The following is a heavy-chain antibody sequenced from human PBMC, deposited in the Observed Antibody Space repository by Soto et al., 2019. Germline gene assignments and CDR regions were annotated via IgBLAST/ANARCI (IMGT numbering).Heavy chain of an antibody. J-gene: IGHJ6*03. Sequence: PSETLSLTCTVSGGSINSDYWSWIRQPPGKGLEWIGYIYSSGSTNYNPSLKSRVTISLDTSKNQSSLKLSSVTAADTAVYYCARARITMVRGVGHYYMDVWGKGTTVTVSS. CDR3: ARARITMVRGVGHYYMDV. CDR1: GGSINSDY. V-gene: IGHV4-59*01. D-gene: IGHD3-10*01. CDR2: IYSSGST.